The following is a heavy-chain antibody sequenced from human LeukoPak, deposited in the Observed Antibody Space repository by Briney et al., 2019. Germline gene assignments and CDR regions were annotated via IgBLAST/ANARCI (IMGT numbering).Heavy chain of an antibody. D-gene: IGHD2-2*02. J-gene: IGHJ4*02. V-gene: IGHV3-23*01. CDR2: IHGNGART. CDR1: GFTFSHYV. Sequence: PGGSLRLSCAASGFTFSHYVMTWVRQAPGKGLEWVSAIHGNGARTYYADSVKGRFIISRDNSKNTLYLQMNSLRAGDTAVYFCAKGGYCSSTSCYTARTDYWGQGTLVTVSS. CDR3: AKGGYCSSTSCYTARTDY.